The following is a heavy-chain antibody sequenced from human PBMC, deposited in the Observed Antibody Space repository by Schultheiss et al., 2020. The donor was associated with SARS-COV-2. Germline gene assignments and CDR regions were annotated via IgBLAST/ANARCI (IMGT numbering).Heavy chain of an antibody. CDR2: ISYDGSNK. CDR3: ATAMVEGADY. V-gene: IGHV3-30*03. CDR1: GFTFSSYG. Sequence: GGSLRLSCAASGFTFSSYGMHWVRQAPGKGLEWVAVISYDGSNKYYADSVKGRFTISSDNSKNTLYLQMNSLRAEDTAVYYCATAMVEGADYWGQGTLVTVSS. J-gene: IGHJ4*02. D-gene: IGHD3-10*01.